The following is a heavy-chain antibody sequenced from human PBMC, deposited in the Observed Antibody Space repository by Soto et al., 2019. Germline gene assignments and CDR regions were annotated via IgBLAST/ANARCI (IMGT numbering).Heavy chain of an antibody. Sequence: HPGGSLRLSCAASGFTFSSYGMHWVRQAPGKGLEWVAVISYDGSNKYYADSVKGRFTISRDNSKNTLYLQMNSLRAEDTAVYYCAKDKVGATRYLDYWGQGTLVTVSS. CDR1: GFTFSSYG. D-gene: IGHD1-26*01. CDR3: AKDKVGATRYLDY. J-gene: IGHJ4*02. V-gene: IGHV3-30*18. CDR2: ISYDGSNK.